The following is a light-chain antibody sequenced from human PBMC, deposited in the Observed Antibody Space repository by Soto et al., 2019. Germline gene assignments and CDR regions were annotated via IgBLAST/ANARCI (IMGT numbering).Light chain of an antibody. J-gene: IGKJ2*01. CDR2: GAS. Sequence: EIIMTQSPATQSASPGERVTLSCRASRIININLAWYQQKPGQAPRLLIYGASTRAAGIPARFSGSGAGTEFSLIISSLQSEDSAVYYCQQYDNWPPYTFGQGTKLEIK. V-gene: IGKV3-15*01. CDR1: RIININ. CDR3: QQYDNWPPYT.